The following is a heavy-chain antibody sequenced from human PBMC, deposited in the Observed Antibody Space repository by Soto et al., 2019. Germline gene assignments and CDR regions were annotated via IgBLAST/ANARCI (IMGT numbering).Heavy chain of an antibody. J-gene: IGHJ4*02. Sequence: QLQLQESGSGLVTPSHTLSLTCTVSGASISNAAYSWSWIRQPPGKGLEWIGYIYPSGMPFYNPSLRSRVTISIDRSNDQFSLNLKSVTAADTAVYYCARERGGYGLFDSWGQGTLVTVSS. D-gene: IGHD5-18*01. V-gene: IGHV4-30-2*01. CDR1: GASISNAAYS. CDR3: ARERGGYGLFDS. CDR2: IYPSGMP.